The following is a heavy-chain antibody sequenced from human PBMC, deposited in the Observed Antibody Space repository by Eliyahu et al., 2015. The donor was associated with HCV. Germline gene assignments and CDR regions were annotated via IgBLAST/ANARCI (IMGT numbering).Heavy chain of an antibody. V-gene: IGHV4-59*08. CDR3: ARHGVEMATISAFDI. CDR2: IYYSGST. CDR1: GGSISSYY. D-gene: IGHD5-24*01. J-gene: IGHJ3*02. Sequence: GLVKPSETLSLTCTVSGGSISSYYWSWIRQPPGKGLEWIGYIYYSGSTNYNPSLKSRVTISVDTSKNQFSLKLSSVTAADTAVYYCARHGVEMATISAFDIWGQGTMVTVSS.